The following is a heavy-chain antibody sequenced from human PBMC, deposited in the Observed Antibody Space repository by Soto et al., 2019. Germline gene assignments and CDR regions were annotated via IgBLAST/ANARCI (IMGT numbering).Heavy chain of an antibody. CDR1: GGSINSYY. V-gene: IGHV4-59*01. D-gene: IGHD2-2*01. J-gene: IGHJ6*02. CDR3: ARFVRSCSATTCSTRADV. Sequence: PSETLSLTCTVSGGSINSYYWSWIRQPPGKGLEWIGYVYSSGSTHYNPSLKSRLTISVDTPKNQFSLHLSSVTAADTAVYHCARFVRSCSATTCSTRADVWGQGITVTVSS. CDR2: VYSSGST.